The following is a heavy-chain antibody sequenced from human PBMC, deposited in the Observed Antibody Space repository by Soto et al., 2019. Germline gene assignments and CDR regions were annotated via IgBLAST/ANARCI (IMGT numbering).Heavy chain of an antibody. V-gene: IGHV3-30*18. Sequence: QVQLVESGGGVVQPGRSLRLSCAASGFTFSNYGMHWVRQAPVKGLEWVALISYDGSSTYYADSVKGRFTISRDNSKNTLYLQMSSLRPEDTAVYYCAKEFRIAATGTGRGACDPWGQGTLVTVSS. J-gene: IGHJ5*02. D-gene: IGHD6-13*01. CDR2: ISYDGSST. CDR3: AKEFRIAATGTGRGACDP. CDR1: GFTFSNYG.